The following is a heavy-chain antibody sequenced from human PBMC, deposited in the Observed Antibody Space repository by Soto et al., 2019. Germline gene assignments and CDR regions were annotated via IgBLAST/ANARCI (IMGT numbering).Heavy chain of an antibody. Sequence: QVQLQESGPGLVTPSQTLSLTCTVSGVSISSGGYYWSWIRQRPGTGLEWIGFIYNSGSSHYNPSLQSRVTISGDASKNQFSLKVTSVTAADTAVYYCARVHRYCSGSSCYLLDYWGQGALVNVSS. V-gene: IGHV4-31*03. CDR3: ARVHRYCSGSSCYLLDY. CDR2: IYNSGSS. J-gene: IGHJ4*02. D-gene: IGHD2-15*01. CDR1: GVSISSGGYY.